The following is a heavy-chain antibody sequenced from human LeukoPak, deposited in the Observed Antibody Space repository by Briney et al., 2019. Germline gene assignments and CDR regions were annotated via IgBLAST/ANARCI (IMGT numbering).Heavy chain of an antibody. J-gene: IGHJ5*02. V-gene: IGHV3-23*01. D-gene: IGHD2/OR15-2a*01. CDR1: GFTFDDYG. CDR2: ISGSGGST. Sequence: TGGSLRLSCAASGFTFDDYGMSWVRQAPGKGLEWVSDISGSGGSTYYADSVKGRFTISRDNSKNTLYLQMNSLRAEDTAVYYCAKKHSTGLDPWGQGTLVTVSS. CDR3: AKKHSTGLDP.